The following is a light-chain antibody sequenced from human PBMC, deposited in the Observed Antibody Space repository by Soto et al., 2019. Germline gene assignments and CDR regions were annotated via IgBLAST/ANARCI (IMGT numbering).Light chain of an antibody. V-gene: IGKV1D-13*01. CDR3: QLFNNYPAT. Sequence: AIQLTQSPSSLSASVGDRVIITCRASQGISNAFAWYQQKQGKAPKLLIYDASSLESGVPSRFSGSGSGTDFTRTSSGLQPEYFAKYFCQLFNNYPATFGQGTKLEIK. CDR2: DAS. CDR1: QGISNA. J-gene: IGKJ2*01.